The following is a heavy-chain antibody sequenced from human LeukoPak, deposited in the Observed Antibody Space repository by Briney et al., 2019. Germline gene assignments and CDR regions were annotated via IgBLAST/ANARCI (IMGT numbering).Heavy chain of an antibody. J-gene: IGHJ4*02. CDR1: GGSISSSNW. Sequence: SGTLSLTCAVSGGSISSSNWWWCGRPPAGKVLEWIGEIYHSSSTYYTPSLKSRVTISVDNSKNQFSLKLSSVTAEDTAVYYCARRIAVALGGWGQGTLGTVSS. CDR3: ARRIAVALGG. CDR2: IYHSSST. V-gene: IGHV4-4*02. D-gene: IGHD6-19*01.